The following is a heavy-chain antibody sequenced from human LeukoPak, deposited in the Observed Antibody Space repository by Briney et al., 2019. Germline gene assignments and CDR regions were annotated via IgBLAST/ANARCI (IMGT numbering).Heavy chain of an antibody. CDR2: ISSRGTTT. CDR3: ARGNLQGYNYASGSYYNFDY. Sequence: GGSLRLSCAASGFTFSSYEMNWIRQAPGKGLEWISFISSRGTTTDYADSVKGRFTISRDNAKSTLFLQMNSLRAEDTAVYYCARGNLQGYNYASGSYYNFDYWGQGTLVTVSS. D-gene: IGHD3-10*01. J-gene: IGHJ4*02. CDR1: GFTFSSYE. V-gene: IGHV3-48*03.